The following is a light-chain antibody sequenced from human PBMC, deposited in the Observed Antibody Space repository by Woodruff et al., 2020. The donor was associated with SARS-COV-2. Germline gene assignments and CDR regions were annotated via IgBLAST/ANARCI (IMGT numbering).Light chain of an antibody. Sequence: KAGQSPVLVIYQDSKRPSGFPERFSGSNSGNTATLTISGTQAMDEADYYCQAWDGVFGGGTKLTVL. V-gene: IGLV3-1*01. CDR3: QAWDGV. J-gene: IGLJ2*01. CDR2: QDS.